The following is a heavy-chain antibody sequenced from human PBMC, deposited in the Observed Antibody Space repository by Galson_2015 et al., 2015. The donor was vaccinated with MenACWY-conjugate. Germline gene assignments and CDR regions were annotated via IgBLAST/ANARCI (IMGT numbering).Heavy chain of an antibody. Sequence: KVSCKASGYTFTSYYMHWVRQAPGQGLEWMGIINPSGGSTSYAQKFQGRVTMTRDTSTSTVYMELSSLRSEDTAVYYCARDRSGYDYWFDPWGQGTLVTVSS. CDR2: INPSGGST. CDR3: ARDRSGYDYWFDP. D-gene: IGHD5-12*01. V-gene: IGHV1-46*01. J-gene: IGHJ5*02. CDR1: GYTFTSYY.